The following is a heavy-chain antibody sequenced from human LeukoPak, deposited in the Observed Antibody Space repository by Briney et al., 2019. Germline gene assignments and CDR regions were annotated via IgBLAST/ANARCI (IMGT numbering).Heavy chain of an antibody. CDR1: DDSISDYY. J-gene: IGHJ4*02. Sequence: SETLSLTFTVSDDSISDYYRGWIRQPPGKGLEWIGYFYNSGRSTYNPSLKSRVTISVDTSKNQFSLKLSSVTAADTAVYYCARHKYPRYYYDSSGYYTSDYWGQGTLVTVSS. V-gene: IGHV4-59*08. CDR2: FYNSGRS. CDR3: ARHKYPRYYYDSSGYYTSDY. D-gene: IGHD3-22*01.